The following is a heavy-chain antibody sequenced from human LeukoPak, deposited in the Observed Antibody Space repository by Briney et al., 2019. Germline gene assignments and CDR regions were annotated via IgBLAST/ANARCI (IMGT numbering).Heavy chain of an antibody. V-gene: IGHV4-38-2*02. D-gene: IGHD2-2*01. CDR1: GYSISNGYY. J-gene: IGHJ4*02. Sequence: PSETLSLTCTVSGYSISNGYYWGWIRQPPGKGLEWIWSIHYSGTTYYNPSLKSRVTISVDTSKNHFSLNLNSVTAADTAVYYCARGPTYQPIDYWGQGTLVTVSS. CDR2: IHYSGTT. CDR3: ARGPTYQPIDY.